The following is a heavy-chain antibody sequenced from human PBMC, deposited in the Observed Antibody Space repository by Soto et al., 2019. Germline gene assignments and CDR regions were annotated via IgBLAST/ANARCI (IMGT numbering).Heavy chain of an antibody. Sequence: QVQLQQWGAGLLKPSETLSLTCAVYGGSFSGYYWSWIRQPPGKGLEWIGEINHSGSTNYNPSLKSRVTISVDTSKNQFSLKLSSVTAADTAVYYCASGLRGAAAGPFDYWGQGTLVTVSS. V-gene: IGHV4-34*01. CDR2: INHSGST. J-gene: IGHJ4*02. D-gene: IGHD6-13*01. CDR3: ASGLRGAAAGPFDY. CDR1: GGSFSGYY.